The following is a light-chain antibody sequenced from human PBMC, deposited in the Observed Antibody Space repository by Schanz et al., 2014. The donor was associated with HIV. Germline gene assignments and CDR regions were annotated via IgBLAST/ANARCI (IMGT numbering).Light chain of an antibody. V-gene: IGLV2-8*01. J-gene: IGLJ2*01. Sequence: QSVLTQPPSASGSPGQSVTISCTGTSSDIGNYNYVSWYQQYPGKAPKLIIYDVTKRPSGVPDRFSGSKSGNTASLTVTGLQAEDEADYYCQSYDSSLSGSVVFGGGTKL. CDR3: QSYDSSLSGSVV. CDR1: SSDIGNYNY. CDR2: DVT.